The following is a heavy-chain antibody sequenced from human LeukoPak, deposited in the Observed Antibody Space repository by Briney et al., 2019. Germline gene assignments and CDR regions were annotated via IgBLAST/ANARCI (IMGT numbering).Heavy chain of an antibody. CDR2: ISNDGSNE. CDR1: GFTFSSYA. V-gene: IGHV3-30-3*01. D-gene: IGHD1-14*01. CDR3: VSPVFINY. Sequence: GGSLRLSCAASGFTFSSYAMHWVRQAPGKGLEWVALISNDGSNEYNADSVKGRFTISRDNSKNTLYLQMNSLRPEDSAVYYCVSPVFINYWGQGTLVTVSS. J-gene: IGHJ4*01.